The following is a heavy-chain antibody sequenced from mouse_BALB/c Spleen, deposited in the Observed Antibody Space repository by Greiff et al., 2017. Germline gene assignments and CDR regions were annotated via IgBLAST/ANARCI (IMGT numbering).Heavy chain of an antibody. V-gene: IGHV5-12-2*01. Sequence: EVQLVESGGGLVQPGGSLKLSCAASGFTFSSYTMSWVRQTPEKRLEWVAYISNGGGSTYYPDTVKGRFTISRDNAKNTLYLQMSSLKSEDTAMYYCARLWGAMDYWGQGTSVTVSS. CDR2: ISNGGGST. CDR3: ARLWGAMDY. CDR1: GFTFSSYT. J-gene: IGHJ4*01. D-gene: IGHD1-1*02.